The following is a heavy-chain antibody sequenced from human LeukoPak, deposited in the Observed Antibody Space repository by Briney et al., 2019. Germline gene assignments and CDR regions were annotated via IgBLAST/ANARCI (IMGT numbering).Heavy chain of an antibody. V-gene: IGHV1-69*05. D-gene: IGHD6-13*01. CDR1: GYTFTSYA. J-gene: IGHJ4*02. CDR2: IIPIFGTA. CDR3: ARDAAAAPFDY. Sequence: ASVKVSCKASGYTFTSYAISWVRQAPGQGLEWMGGIIPIFGTANYAQKFQGRVTITTDESTSTAYMELSSLRSEDTAVYYCARDAAAAPFDYWGQGTLVTVSS.